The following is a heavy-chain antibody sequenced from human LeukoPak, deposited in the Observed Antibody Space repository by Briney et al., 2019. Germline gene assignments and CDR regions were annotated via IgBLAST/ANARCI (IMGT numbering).Heavy chain of an antibody. CDR1: GYTFTVNY. CDR3: TRGAGTSWFDF. CDR2: MNPNSGVT. D-gene: IGHD2-2*01. Sequence: ASVKVSCKPSGYTFTVNYLHWVRQAPGQGLEWVGWMNPNSGVTGYAQNFQGRVTMTRNTSISTAYMELSSLTSDDTAVYYCTRGAGTSWFDFWGQGSLVTVSS. V-gene: IGHV1-2*02. J-gene: IGHJ4*02.